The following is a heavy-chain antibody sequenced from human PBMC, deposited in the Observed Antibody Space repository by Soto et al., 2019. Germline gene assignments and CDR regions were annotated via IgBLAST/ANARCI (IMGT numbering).Heavy chain of an antibody. CDR2: INHSGST. CDR3: ARVNRSGYSSSWYYYYYYGMDV. J-gene: IGHJ6*02. V-gene: IGHV4-34*01. D-gene: IGHD6-13*01. CDR1: GGSFSGYY. Sequence: SETLSLTCAVYGGSFSGYYWSWIRQPPGKGLEWIGEINHSGSTNYNPSLKSRVTISVDTSKNQFSLKLSSVTAADTAVYCCARVNRSGYSSSWYYYYYYGMDVWGQGTTVTVSS.